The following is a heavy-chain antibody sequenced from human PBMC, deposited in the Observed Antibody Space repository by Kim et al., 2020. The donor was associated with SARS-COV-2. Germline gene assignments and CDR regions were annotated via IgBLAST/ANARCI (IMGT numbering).Heavy chain of an antibody. CDR2: IIPIFGTA. J-gene: IGHJ4*02. CDR3: ARDRPSIAAAGSDY. D-gene: IGHD6-13*01. V-gene: IGHV1-69*13. Sequence: SVKVSCKASGGTFSSYAISWVRQAPGQGLEWMGGIIPIFGTANYAQKFQGRVTITADESTSTAYMELSSLRSEDTAVYYCARDRPSIAAAGSDYWGQGTLVTVSS. CDR1: GGTFSSYA.